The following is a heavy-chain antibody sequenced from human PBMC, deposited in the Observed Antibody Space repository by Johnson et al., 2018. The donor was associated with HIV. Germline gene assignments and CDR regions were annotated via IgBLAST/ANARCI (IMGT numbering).Heavy chain of an antibody. V-gene: IGHV3-33*06. J-gene: IGHJ3*02. D-gene: IGHD3-22*01. CDR2: IWYDGSDK. CDR1: GFTFSSFG. CDR3: AKGCRWLLERTYAFDI. Sequence: VQLVESGGGVVQPGRSLRLSCAASGFTFSSFGMHWVRQAPDKGLEWVAVIWYDGSDKYYADSVKGRFTISRDNSRNTVYLQMNSLRVEDTAVYYCAKGCRWLLERTYAFDIWGLGTLVTVSS.